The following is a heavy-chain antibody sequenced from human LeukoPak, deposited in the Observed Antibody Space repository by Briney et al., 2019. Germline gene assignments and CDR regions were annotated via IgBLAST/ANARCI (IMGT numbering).Heavy chain of an antibody. CDR2: TYYRSKWYN. CDR1: GDSVSSNSAA. CDR3: ARRGSAGAFDI. Sequence: SPTLPLTFAISGDSVSSNSAAWNWLRQSPARGLEWRGRTYYRSKWYNDYAVSGKSRITINPDTSKNQFSLQLNSVTPEDTAVYYCARRGSAGAFDIWGQGTMVTVSS. V-gene: IGHV6-1*01. D-gene: IGHD2-15*01. J-gene: IGHJ3*02.